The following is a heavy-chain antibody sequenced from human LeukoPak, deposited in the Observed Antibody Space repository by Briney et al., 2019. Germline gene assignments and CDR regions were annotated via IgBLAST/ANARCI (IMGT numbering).Heavy chain of an antibody. CDR2: ISGSGDNT. CDR1: GFTFSSYA. CDR3: AKGHGDYPGNYFNY. D-gene: IGHD4-17*01. J-gene: IGHJ4*02. Sequence: PGGSLRLSCAASGFTFSSYAMNWVRQAPGKGLEWVSSISGSGDNTHYAGSVKGRFTISRDNSKNTLYLQIHSLRAEDTAIYFCAKGHGDYPGNYFNYWGQGTLVSVSS. V-gene: IGHV3-23*01.